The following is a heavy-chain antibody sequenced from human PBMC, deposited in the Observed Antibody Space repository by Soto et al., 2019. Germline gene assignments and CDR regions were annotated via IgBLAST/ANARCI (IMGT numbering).Heavy chain of an antibody. CDR3: AHRRGYCSGGSCYSIWFDP. Sequence: GSGAAPVKPERNLAMACCFSGLSLRTRGVGVGWIRQHPGKALEWLALMFWDDDKWYSPSLRSRLTITEDTSKNQVVLTMTNMDPVDTATYYCAHRRGYCSGGSCYSIWFDPRGQGTLVTVPQ. D-gene: IGHD2-15*01. CDR1: GLSLRTRGVG. CDR2: MFWDDDK. V-gene: IGHV2-5*02. J-gene: IGHJ5*02.